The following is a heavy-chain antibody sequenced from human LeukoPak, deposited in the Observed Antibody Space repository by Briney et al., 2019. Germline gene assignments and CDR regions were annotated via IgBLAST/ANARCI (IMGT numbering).Heavy chain of an antibody. V-gene: IGHV4-30-4*01. J-gene: IGHJ4*02. D-gene: IGHD6-13*01. CDR1: GGSISSGDYY. CDR3: ARVSDSSSPYFDY. CDR2: IYYSGST. Sequence: SQTLSLTCTVSGGSISSGDYYWSWIRQPPGKGLEWIGYIYYSGSTYYNPSLKSRVTISVDTSKNQFSLKLSSVTAADTAVYYCARVSDSSSPYFDYWGQGTLVTVSS.